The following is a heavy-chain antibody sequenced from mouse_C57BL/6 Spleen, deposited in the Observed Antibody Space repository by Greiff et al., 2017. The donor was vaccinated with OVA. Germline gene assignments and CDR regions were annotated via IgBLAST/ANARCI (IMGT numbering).Heavy chain of an antibody. D-gene: IGHD4-1*01. CDR3: TRETGPWFAY. J-gene: IGHJ3*01. CDR1: GYTFTDYE. Sequence: QVQLKESGAELVRPGASVTLSCKASGYTFTDYEMHWVKQTPVHGLEWIGAIAPETGGTAYNQKFKGKAILTADKSSSTAYMELRSLTSEDSAVYYCTRETGPWFAYWGQGTLVTVSA. V-gene: IGHV1-15*01. CDR2: IAPETGGT.